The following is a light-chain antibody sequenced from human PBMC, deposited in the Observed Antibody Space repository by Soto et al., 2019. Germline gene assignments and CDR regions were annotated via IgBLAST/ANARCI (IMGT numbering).Light chain of an antibody. Sequence: VLTQTPLSSPVTLGQPASISCRSSQSLVYSDGNTYLSWLQQRPGQPPRLLISQVSNRFSGVPDRFTGSVSGTDFTLKISRVEAEDVGVYSCIQFSHFPRTFGQGPKVEIK. CDR1: QSLVYSDGNTY. CDR2: QVS. J-gene: IGKJ1*01. CDR3: IQFSHFPRT. V-gene: IGKV2-24*01.